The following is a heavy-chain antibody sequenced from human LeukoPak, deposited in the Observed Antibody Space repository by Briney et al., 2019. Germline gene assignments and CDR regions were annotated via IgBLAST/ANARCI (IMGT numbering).Heavy chain of an antibody. CDR3: VKATGDWYFDL. V-gene: IGHV3-9*01. CDR1: GFNFNDYA. Sequence: GGSLRLSCAAYGFNFNDYAMHWVRQAPGKSLEWVSGISWNSESKGYADSVKDRVTISRDNDKKSLYLQMNSLRPEDTALYYCVKATGDWYFDLWGRGTLVTVSS. D-gene: IGHD7-27*01. J-gene: IGHJ2*01. CDR2: ISWNSESK.